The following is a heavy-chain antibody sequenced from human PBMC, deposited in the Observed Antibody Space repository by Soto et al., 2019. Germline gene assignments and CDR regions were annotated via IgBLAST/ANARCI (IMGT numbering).Heavy chain of an antibody. J-gene: IGHJ5*02. Sequence: QVQLVXSXXXXXKPGSSVKVSCKASGGTFXXXXXXWVRQAPGXXLEWMGGIIPIFGTSHYAQKFQGRVTITADKSTTTAYMELSSLRSEDAAVYYCASVELSTSWHKSWGQGTLVTVSS. CDR1: GGTFXXXX. CDR2: IIPIFGTS. CDR3: ASVELSTSWHKS. D-gene: IGHD2-2*01. V-gene: IGHV1-69*06.